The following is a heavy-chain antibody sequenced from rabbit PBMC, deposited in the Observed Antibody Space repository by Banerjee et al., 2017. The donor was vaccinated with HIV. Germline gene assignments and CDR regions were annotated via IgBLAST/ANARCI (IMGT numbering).Heavy chain of an antibody. V-gene: IGHV1S40*01. CDR3: ARGLVAGVSL. CDR2: IYAGSSGST. D-gene: IGHD4-1*01. CDR1: GFSFSSSYW. J-gene: IGHJ4*01. Sequence: QSLEESGGDLVKPGASLTLTCTASGFSFSSSYWICWVRQAPGKGLEWIACIYAGSSGSTYYASWAKGRFTISKTSSTTVTLQMTSLTAADTATYFCARGLVAGVSLWGPGTLVTVS.